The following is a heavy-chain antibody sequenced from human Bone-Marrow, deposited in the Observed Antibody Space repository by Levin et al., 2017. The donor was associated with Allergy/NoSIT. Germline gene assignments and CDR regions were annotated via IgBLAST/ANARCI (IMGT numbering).Heavy chain of an antibody. J-gene: IGHJ5*02. CDR2: LSSSGYI. CDR1: GFTFSDYY. CDR3: ARYRTLAGSLGWFDP. V-gene: IGHV3-69-1*01. Sequence: TGESLKISCAASGFTFSDYYMTWVRQAPGKGLEWLAYLSSSGYIYYSDSVRGRFTISRHDAKNSLFLQMNSLRAEDTAVYYCARYRTLAGSLGWFDPWGQGTLVTVSS. D-gene: IGHD6-13*01.